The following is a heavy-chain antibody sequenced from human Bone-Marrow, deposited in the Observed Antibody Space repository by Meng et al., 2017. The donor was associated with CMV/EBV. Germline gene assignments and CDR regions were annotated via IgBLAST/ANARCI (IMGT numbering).Heavy chain of an antibody. Sequence: SGFTFSSYSMTWVRQAPGKGLEWVSSISSSSSYIYYADSVKGRFTISRDNAKNSLYLQMNSLRAEDTAVYYCARVGVVGATRTFDYWGQGTLVTVSS. CDR1: GFTFSSYS. V-gene: IGHV3-21*01. J-gene: IGHJ4*02. CDR3: ARVGVVGATRTFDY. D-gene: IGHD1-26*01. CDR2: ISSSSSYI.